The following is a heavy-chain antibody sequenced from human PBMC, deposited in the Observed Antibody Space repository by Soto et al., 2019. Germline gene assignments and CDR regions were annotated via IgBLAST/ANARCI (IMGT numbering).Heavy chain of an antibody. CDR2: TKDKANSYTT. D-gene: IGHD3-16*01. CDR1: GFTFSDRY. V-gene: IGHV3-72*01. Sequence: LRLSCAASGFTFSDRYMDWVRQAPGKGLEWVGRTKDKANSYTTEYAASVKGRFTISRDDSRNSVYLQMNSLKTDDTAVYYCTIEGAYPGPDFDYWGQGTLVTVSS. CDR3: TIEGAYPGPDFDY. J-gene: IGHJ4*02.